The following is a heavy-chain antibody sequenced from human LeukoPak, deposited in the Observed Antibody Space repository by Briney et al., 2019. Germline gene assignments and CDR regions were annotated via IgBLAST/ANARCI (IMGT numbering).Heavy chain of an antibody. D-gene: IGHD6-19*01. Sequence: PSETLSLTCAVYGGSFSGYYWSWIRQPPGKGLEWIGEINHSGSTNYNPSLKSRVTISVDTSKNQFSLKLSSVTAADTAVYYCARDQRDIAVAGTTSNDAFDIWGQGTMVTVSS. V-gene: IGHV4-34*01. CDR3: ARDQRDIAVAGTTSNDAFDI. J-gene: IGHJ3*02. CDR2: INHSGST. CDR1: GGSFSGYY.